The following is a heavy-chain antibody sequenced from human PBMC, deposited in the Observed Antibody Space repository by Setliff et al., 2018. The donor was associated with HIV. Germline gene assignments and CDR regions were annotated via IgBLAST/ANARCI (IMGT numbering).Heavy chain of an antibody. J-gene: IGHJ5*02. CDR3: ARGVGIGGNWFDP. CDR2: MYYTGTT. V-gene: IGHV4-38-2*01. CDR1: GYSVSSGYY. D-gene: IGHD2-15*01. Sequence: PSETLSLTCAVSGYSVSSGYYWAWIRQAPGKGLQWIGQMYYTGTTDYNPSLSSRVTISRDKSRNQFSLKLTSVTATDTAIYYCARGVGIGGNWFDPWGQGIMVTVS.